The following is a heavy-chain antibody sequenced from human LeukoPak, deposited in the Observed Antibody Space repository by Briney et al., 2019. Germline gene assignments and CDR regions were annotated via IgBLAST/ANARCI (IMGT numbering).Heavy chain of an antibody. CDR2: ISSSGSTI. D-gene: IGHD3-10*01. CDR1: GFTFSSYE. CDR3: ARALWFNSAGDY. Sequence: PGGSLRLSCAASGFTFSSYEMNWVRQAPGKGLEWVSYISSSGSTIYYADSVKGRFTISRDNAKNSLYLQMNSLRAEDTAVYYCARALWFNSAGDYWGQGTLVTVSS. V-gene: IGHV3-48*03. J-gene: IGHJ4*02.